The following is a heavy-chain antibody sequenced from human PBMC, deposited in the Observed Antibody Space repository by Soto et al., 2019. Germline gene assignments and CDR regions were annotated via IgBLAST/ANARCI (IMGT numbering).Heavy chain of an antibody. V-gene: IGHV3-53*01. Sequence: EVQLVESGGGLIQPGGSLRLSCEVSGFSVSGNYMSWVRQAPGKGLDWVSVIYSGGSRYYEDSVRGRFTISRDDSQDALYLQMTNLGAEDTAVYYGERSMMGRGVLFDLWGRGSLVSVSS. CDR3: ERSMMGRGVLFDL. CDR1: GFSVSGNY. D-gene: IGHD3-10*01. J-gene: IGHJ4*02. CDR2: IYSGGSR.